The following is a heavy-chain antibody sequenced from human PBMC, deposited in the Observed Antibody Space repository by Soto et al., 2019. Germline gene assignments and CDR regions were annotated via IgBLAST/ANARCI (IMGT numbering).Heavy chain of an antibody. CDR3: ARRNSGGNWIDP. D-gene: IGHD2-15*01. CDR2: ISNSGST. CDR1: GSSVTTPTYY. V-gene: IGHV4-61*01. J-gene: IGHJ5*02. Sequence: QVQLQESGPGLVKPSETLSLTCIVSGSSVTTPTYYWTWIRQPPGQGLEWIGYISNSGSTKYNPSLMIRITISADMSKNQFSLRLNFVCAADTAVYYSARRNSGGNWIDPWGQGTLVTVSS.